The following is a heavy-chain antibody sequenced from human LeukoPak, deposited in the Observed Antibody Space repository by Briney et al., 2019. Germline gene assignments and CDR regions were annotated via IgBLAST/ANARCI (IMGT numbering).Heavy chain of an antibody. CDR2: ISGSGGST. V-gene: IGHV3-23*01. CDR3: AKQGGYSYGSYYFDY. J-gene: IGHJ4*02. CDR1: GFTFSSYA. D-gene: IGHD5-18*01. Sequence: GGSPRLSCAASGFTFSSYAMSWVRQAPGKGLEWVSAISGSGGSTYYADSVKGRFTISRDNSKNTLYLQMNSLRAEDTAVYYCAKQGGYSYGSYYFDYWGQGTLVTVSS.